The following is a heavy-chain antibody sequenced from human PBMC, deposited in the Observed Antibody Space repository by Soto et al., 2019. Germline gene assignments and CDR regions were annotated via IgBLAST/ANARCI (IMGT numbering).Heavy chain of an antibody. Sequence: GGSLRLSCTASGFTFGDYAMSWFRQAPGKGLEWVGFIRSKAYGGTTEYAASVKGRFTISRDDSKSIAYLQMNSLKTEDTAVYYCTRDLILWFGELRYYYYYYMDVWGKGTTVTFSS. J-gene: IGHJ6*03. V-gene: IGHV3-49*03. CDR1: GFTFGDYA. CDR3: TRDLILWFGELRYYYYYYMDV. D-gene: IGHD3-10*01. CDR2: IRSKAYGGTT.